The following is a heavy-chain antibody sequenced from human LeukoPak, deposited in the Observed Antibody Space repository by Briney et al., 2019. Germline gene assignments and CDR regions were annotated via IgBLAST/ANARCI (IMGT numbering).Heavy chain of an antibody. CDR2: ISYDGSNK. V-gene: IGHV3-30*03. CDR1: GFTFSSYG. Sequence: PGGSLRLSCAASGFTFSSYGMHWVRQAPGKGLEWVAVISYDGSNKYYAASVKGRFTISRDNSKNTLYLQMNSLRAEDTAVYYCARDRQLDFWGQGTLVTVSS. J-gene: IGHJ4*02. CDR3: ARDRQLDF. D-gene: IGHD6-13*01.